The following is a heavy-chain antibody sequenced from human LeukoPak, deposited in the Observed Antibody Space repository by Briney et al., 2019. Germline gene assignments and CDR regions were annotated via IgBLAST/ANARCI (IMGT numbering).Heavy chain of an antibody. CDR2: ISGSGYST. D-gene: IGHD4-23*01. CDR3: AKDLRYNDYGGNANFDY. CDR1: GFTVSGNY. V-gene: IGHV3-23*01. Sequence: GGSLRLSCAASGFTVSGNYMSWVRQAPGKGLEWVSGISGSGYSTYYVDAVKGRFTISRDNSKKMLYLQMNSLRAEDTAEYYCAKDLRYNDYGGNANFDYWGQGTLVTVSS. J-gene: IGHJ4*02.